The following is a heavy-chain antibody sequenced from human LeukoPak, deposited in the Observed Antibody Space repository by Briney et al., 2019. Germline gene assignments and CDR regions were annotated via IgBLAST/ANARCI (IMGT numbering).Heavy chain of an antibody. D-gene: IGHD3-10*01. CDR1: GFTFSNHG. V-gene: IGHV3-23*01. CDR2: ISPRGGGT. J-gene: IGHJ3*02. CDR3: AKDYGSGSYHRGKTSGNYAFDI. Sequence: GGSLRLSCAASGFTFSNHGMNWVRQAPGKGLEWLSGISPRGGGTYYADSVKGRFTISRDNSKNTLYLQMNSLRAEDTAVYYCAKDYGSGSYHRGKTSGNYAFDIWGQGTMVTVSS.